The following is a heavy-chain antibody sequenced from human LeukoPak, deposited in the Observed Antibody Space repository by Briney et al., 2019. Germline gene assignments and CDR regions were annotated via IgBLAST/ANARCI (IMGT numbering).Heavy chain of an antibody. J-gene: IGHJ5*02. V-gene: IGHV4-59*01. CDR3: ARSGLGYCSSTSCYDVGYNWFDP. CDR2: IYYSGST. D-gene: IGHD2-2*01. CDR1: GGSISSYY. Sequence: PSETLSLTCTVSGGSISSYYWSWIRQPPGKGLEWIGYIYYSGSTNYNPSLKSRVTISVDTSKNQFSLKLSSVTAADTAVYYCARSGLGYCSSTSCYDVGYNWFDPWGQGTLVTVSS.